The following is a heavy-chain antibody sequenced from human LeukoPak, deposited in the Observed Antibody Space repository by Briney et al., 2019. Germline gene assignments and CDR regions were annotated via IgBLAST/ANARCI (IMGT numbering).Heavy chain of an antibody. CDR1: GFTFSSYA. CDR2: ISGSGGSP. V-gene: IGHV3-23*01. CDR3: AKDQDIVVVPAAPFDY. J-gene: IGHJ4*02. Sequence: GGSLRLSCAASGFTFSSYAMSWVRQAPGKGLEWVSAISGSGGSPYYAAAVKGRFTISRDNSKNTLYLQMNSLRAEDTAVYYCAKDQDIVVVPAAPFDYWGQGTLVTVSS. D-gene: IGHD2-2*01.